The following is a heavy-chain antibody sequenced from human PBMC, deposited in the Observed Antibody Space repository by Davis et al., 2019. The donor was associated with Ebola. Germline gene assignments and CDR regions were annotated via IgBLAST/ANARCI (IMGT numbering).Heavy chain of an antibody. Sequence: AASVKLSCKASGGTFSTYAIDWVRQAPGQGLEWMGRIIPMLGIPNYAQRFQGRVTITADKSTSTAYMELSSLRSEDTAMYYCARDLGTAMATEWGQGTLVTVSS. J-gene: IGHJ4*02. V-gene: IGHV1-69*04. D-gene: IGHD5-18*01. CDR1: GGTFSTYA. CDR2: IIPMLGIP. CDR3: ARDLGTAMATE.